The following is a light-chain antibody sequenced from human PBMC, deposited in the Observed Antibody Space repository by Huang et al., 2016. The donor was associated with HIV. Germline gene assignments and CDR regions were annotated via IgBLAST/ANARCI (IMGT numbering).Light chain of an antibody. J-gene: IGKJ1*01. Sequence: EIVMRQSPAILSVSPGDLATLSCRASQSISSDLVWYQQKPGRAPRRLIYGASTRANGIPPRFRGSGSGTDFTLTVNRLQSEDFALYYCQQYNDWPRTFGQGTKVEIK. CDR2: GAS. V-gene: IGKV3-15*01. CDR1: QSISSD. CDR3: QQYNDWPRT.